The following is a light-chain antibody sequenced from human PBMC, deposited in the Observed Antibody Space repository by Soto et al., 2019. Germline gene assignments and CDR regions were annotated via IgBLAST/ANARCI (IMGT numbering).Light chain of an antibody. Sequence: QSVLTQPPSVSGAPGQRVTIFCTGSSSNIGAGYDVHWYKQLPGTVPKLLIHGNNNRLSGVPDRFSGSKSGTSASLAITGLQAGDEADYYCQSYDSSLSGAVFGGGTKLTVL. CDR2: GNN. J-gene: IGLJ2*01. V-gene: IGLV1-40*01. CDR1: SSNIGAGYD. CDR3: QSYDSSLSGAV.